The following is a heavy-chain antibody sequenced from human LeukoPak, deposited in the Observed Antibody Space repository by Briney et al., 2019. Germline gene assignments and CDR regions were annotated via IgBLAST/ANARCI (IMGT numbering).Heavy chain of an antibody. D-gene: IGHD6-13*01. CDR2: IKEDGSEK. CDR1: GFTFSNYW. CDR3: ASGRQLGY. V-gene: IGHV3-7*01. J-gene: IGHJ4*02. Sequence: GGSLRLSCAASGFTFSNYWMSWVRQAPGKGLEWVANIKEDGSEKYYVGSVKGRFTISRDNARNSLYLQMNSLRAEDTAVYYCASGRQLGYWGQGTLVTVSS.